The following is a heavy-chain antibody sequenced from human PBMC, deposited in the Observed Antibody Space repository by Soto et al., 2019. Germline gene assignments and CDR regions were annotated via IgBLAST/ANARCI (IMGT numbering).Heavy chain of an antibody. D-gene: IGHD5-12*01. CDR3: ARIPVRRVATPRENYYYYGMDV. CDR2: IFSNDEK. V-gene: IGHV2-26*01. J-gene: IGHJ6*02. Sequence: SGPTLVNPTETLTLTCTVSGFSLSNARMGVSWIRQPPGKALEWLAHIFSNDEKSYSTSLKSRLTISKDTSKSQVVLTMTNMDPVDTATYYCARIPVRRVATPRENYYYYGMDVWGQGTTVTVSS. CDR1: GFSLSNARMG.